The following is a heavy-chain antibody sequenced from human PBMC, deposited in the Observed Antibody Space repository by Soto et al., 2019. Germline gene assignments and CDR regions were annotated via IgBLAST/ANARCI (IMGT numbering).Heavy chain of an antibody. V-gene: IGHV4-61*01. Sequence: SETLYLTSIVSGDSVSSGTYYWSWIRQPPGKGLEWIGYIYYRGSTNYNPSLKSRVTISIDTSRNQFSLKVSSVTAADTAVYYCARGLDYVGFDYWGQGTLVTGSS. D-gene: IGHD4-17*01. CDR3: ARGLDYVGFDY. J-gene: IGHJ4*02. CDR2: IYYRGST. CDR1: GDSVSSGTYY.